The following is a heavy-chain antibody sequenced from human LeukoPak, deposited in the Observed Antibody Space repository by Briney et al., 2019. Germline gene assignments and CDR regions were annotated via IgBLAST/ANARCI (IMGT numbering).Heavy chain of an antibody. Sequence: GGSLRLSCAASGFTFSNAWMSWVRQAPGKGLEWVGRLQSKTDGGPTDYAAPVKGRFTISRDDSKNTLYLQMNSLKTEDTAVYYCTTDLTSPLFVPWGQGTLVTVSS. CDR2: LQSKTDGGPT. CDR1: GFTFSNAW. J-gene: IGHJ5*02. CDR3: TTDLTSPLFVP. D-gene: IGHD4-11*01. V-gene: IGHV3-15*01.